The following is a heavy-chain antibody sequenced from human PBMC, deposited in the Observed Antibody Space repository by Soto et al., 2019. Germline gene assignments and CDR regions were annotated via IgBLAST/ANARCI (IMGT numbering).Heavy chain of an antibody. CDR2: MNPNSGNT. D-gene: IGHD6-6*01. CDR1: GYTFTSYD. V-gene: IGHV1-8*01. Sequence: ASVKVSCKSSGYTFTSYDINWVRQATGQGLEWKGWMNPNSGNTGYAQKFQGRVTMTRNTSISTAYMELSSLRSEDTAVYYCARGDEYSSLSYYYYYMDVWGKGTTVTVSS. J-gene: IGHJ6*03. CDR3: ARGDEYSSLSYYYYYMDV.